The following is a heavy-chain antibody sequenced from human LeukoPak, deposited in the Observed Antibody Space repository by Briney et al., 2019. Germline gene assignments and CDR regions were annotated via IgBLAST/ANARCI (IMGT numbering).Heavy chain of an antibody. CDR2: ISSSRRTI. V-gene: IGHV3-48*04. CDR1: GFTFSLFV. Sequence: GGSLRLSCAASGFTFSLFVMTWVRQAPGKGLEWISYISSSRRTIKYADSVKGRFSISRDNAKNSLYLQMNNLRAEDTAVYYCARDGDSGGYYYGPFDNWGQGTLVTVSS. CDR3: ARDGDSGGYYYGPFDN. D-gene: IGHD3-22*01. J-gene: IGHJ4*02.